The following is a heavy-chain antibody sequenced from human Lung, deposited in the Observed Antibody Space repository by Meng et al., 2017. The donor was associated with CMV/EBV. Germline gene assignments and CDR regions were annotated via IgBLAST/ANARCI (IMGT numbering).Heavy chain of an antibody. V-gene: IGHV1-2*02. CDR3: ARGRDVLRFLEWLLPDY. D-gene: IGHD3-3*01. CDR1: XYTFTGYY. Sequence: QVQLVQSGVEVRSPXASVKVPXXAXXYTFTGYYMHWVRQAPGQGLEWMGWINPNSGGTNYAQKFQGRVTMTRDTSISTAYMELSRLRSDDTAVYYCARGRDVLRFLEWLLPDYWGQGTLVTVSS. J-gene: IGHJ4*02. CDR2: INPNSGGT.